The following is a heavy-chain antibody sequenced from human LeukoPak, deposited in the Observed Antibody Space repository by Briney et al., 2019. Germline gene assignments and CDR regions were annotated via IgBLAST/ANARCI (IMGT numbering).Heavy chain of an antibody. J-gene: IGHJ4*02. CDR3: ARDICRGSYCNFDY. V-gene: IGHV3-7*01. D-gene: IGHD1-26*01. CDR2: IKQDGTEK. Sequence: GGSLRLYCAASGFTFSSYAMHWVRQAPGKGLEWVGNIKQDGTEKYYVDSVKGRFTISRDNAKNSLYLQMNSLRAEDTAVYYCARDICRGSYCNFDYWGQGTLVTVSS. CDR1: GFTFSSYA.